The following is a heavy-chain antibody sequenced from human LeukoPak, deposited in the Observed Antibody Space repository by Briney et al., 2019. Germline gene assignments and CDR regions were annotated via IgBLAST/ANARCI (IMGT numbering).Heavy chain of an antibody. J-gene: IGHJ6*02. CDR3: ARDQAVVLAADYYYGMDV. CDR1: GFTFSSYS. CDR2: ISSSSSYI. Sequence: GGSLRLSCAASGFTFSSYSMNWVRQAPGKGLEWVSSISSSSSYIYYADSVKGRFTISRDNAKNSLYLQMNSLRAEDTAVYYCARDQAVVLAADYYYGMDVWGQGTTVTVSS. D-gene: IGHD2-2*01. V-gene: IGHV3-21*01.